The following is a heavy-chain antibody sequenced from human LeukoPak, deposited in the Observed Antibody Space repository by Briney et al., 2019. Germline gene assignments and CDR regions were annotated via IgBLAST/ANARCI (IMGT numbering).Heavy chain of an antibody. V-gene: IGHV4-39*07. D-gene: IGHD3-22*01. J-gene: IGHJ4*02. CDR3: ARAKGRNYYDSSGYYSGGFDY. CDR1: GGSISSSSYY. Sequence: SETLSLTCTVSGGSISSSSYYWGWIRQPPGKGLEWIGSIYYSGSTYYNPSLKSRVTISVDTSKNQFSLKLSSVTAADTAVYYCARAKGRNYYDSSGYYSGGFDYWGQGTLVTVSS. CDR2: IYYSGST.